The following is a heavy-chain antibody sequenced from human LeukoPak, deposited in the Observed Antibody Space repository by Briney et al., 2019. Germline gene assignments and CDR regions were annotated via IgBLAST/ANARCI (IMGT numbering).Heavy chain of an antibody. J-gene: IGHJ4*02. D-gene: IGHD2-15*01. V-gene: IGHV3-48*01. CDR2: ISSSSSTI. CDR1: GFTFSTYS. Sequence: GGSLRLSCAVSGFTFSTYSMNWVRQAPGKGLEWVSYISSSSSTIYYADSVKGRFTISRDNSKNTLYLQMDSLRAEDTAVYYCAKDSGAYCSGGSCYRGYFDYWGQGTLVTVSS. CDR3: AKDSGAYCSGGSCYRGYFDY.